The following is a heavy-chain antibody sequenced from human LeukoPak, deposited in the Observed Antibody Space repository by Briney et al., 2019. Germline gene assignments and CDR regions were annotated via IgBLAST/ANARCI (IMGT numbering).Heavy chain of an antibody. V-gene: IGHV3-74*01. CDR1: GFTFSSYA. CDR2: INSDGSST. CDR3: ARDGDYYGSRFDP. J-gene: IGHJ5*02. Sequence: GGSLRLSCAASGFTFSSYAMSWVRQAPGKGLVWVSRINSDGSSTSYADSVKGRFTISRDNAKNTLYLQMNSLRAEDTAVYYCARDGDYYGSRFDPWGQGTLVTVSS. D-gene: IGHD3-10*01.